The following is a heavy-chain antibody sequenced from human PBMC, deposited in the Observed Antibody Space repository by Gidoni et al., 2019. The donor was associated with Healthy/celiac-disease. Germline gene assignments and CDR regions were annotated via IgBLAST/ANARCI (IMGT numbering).Heavy chain of an antibody. CDR3: AREAVAGAFDI. CDR1: GSTCSSYE. D-gene: IGHD6-19*01. V-gene: IGHV3-48*03. Sequence: EVQLVESGGGLVQPGGSLRLSCAASGSTCSSYEMNWVRQAPGKGLEWVSYSSSSGRTIYYADSVKGRFTISRDNAKNSLYLQMNSLRAEDTAVYYCAREAVAGAFDIWGQGTMVTVSS. CDR2: SSSSGRTI. J-gene: IGHJ3*02.